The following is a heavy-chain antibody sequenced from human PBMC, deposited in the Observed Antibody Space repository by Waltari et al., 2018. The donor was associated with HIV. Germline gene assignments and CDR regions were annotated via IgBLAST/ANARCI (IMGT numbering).Heavy chain of an antibody. CDR3: TTDNMIIVALDY. CDR1: GFIFSTAW. J-gene: IGHJ4*02. CDR2: IKRKSDGGTA. D-gene: IGHD5-12*01. V-gene: IGHV3-15*01. Sequence: EVQLVESGGGLVKPGGSLRLSCAASGFIFSTAWMTWVRQAPGKGLEWVGRIKRKSDGGTADYAAPVKGRFTISRDDSKNVLYLQMNSLKTEDTAVYYCTTDNMIIVALDYWGQGTLLTVSS.